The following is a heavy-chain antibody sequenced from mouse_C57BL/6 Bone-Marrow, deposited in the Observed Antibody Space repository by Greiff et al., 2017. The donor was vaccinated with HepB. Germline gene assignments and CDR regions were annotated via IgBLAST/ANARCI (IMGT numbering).Heavy chain of an antibody. D-gene: IGHD1-1*01. CDR2: IFPGSGST. CDR1: GYTFTDYY. Sequence: QVQLQQSGPELVKPGASVKISCKASGYTFTDYYINWVKQRPGQGLEWIGWIFPGSGSTYYNEKFKGKATLTVDKSSSTAYMLLSSLTSEDSAVYFCARSYYYGSSYRWYFDVWGTGTTVTVSS. V-gene: IGHV1-75*01. J-gene: IGHJ1*03. CDR3: ARSYYYGSSYRWYFDV.